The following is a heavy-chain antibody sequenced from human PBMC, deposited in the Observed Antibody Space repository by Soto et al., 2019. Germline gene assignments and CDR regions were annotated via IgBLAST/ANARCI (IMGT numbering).Heavy chain of an antibody. J-gene: IGHJ4*01. CDR1: GFTFSNSA. V-gene: IGHV1-58*02. D-gene: IGHD2-2*01. CDR3: VLCTTTSCYGKFDY. Sequence: SVKVSCKASGFTFSNSAIQWMRQARGERLEWIGWIVVGSGNTNYAQKIQERVTIIRDMSTSTSYMELSSLTSEDTAVYYCVLCTTTSCYGKFDYWGQ. CDR2: IVVGSGNT.